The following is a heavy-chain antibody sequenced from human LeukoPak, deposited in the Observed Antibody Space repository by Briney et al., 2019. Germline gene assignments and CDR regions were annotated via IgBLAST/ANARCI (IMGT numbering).Heavy chain of an antibody. CDR3: AKDQTYYYDSSGQWDPYYFDY. V-gene: IGHV3-30*18. CDR1: GFTFSNAW. CDR2: ISYDGSNK. Sequence: GGSLRLSCAASGFTFSNAWMSWVRQAPGKGLEWVAVISYDGSNKYYADSVKGRFTISRDNSKNTLYLQMNSLRAEDTAVYYCAKDQTYYYDSSGQWDPYYFDYWGQGTLVTVSS. D-gene: IGHD3-22*01. J-gene: IGHJ4*02.